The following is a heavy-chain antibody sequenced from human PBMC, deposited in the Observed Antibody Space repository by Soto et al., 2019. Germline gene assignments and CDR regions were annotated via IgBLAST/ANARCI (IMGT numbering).Heavy chain of an antibody. Sequence: SETLSLTCTVSYGSISVSNVFWGWVRQPPGKGLEWIGNIDYSGTAYFNPSLKSRVTISVDTSKNQFSLKLSSVTAADTAVYYCARHSDYGDYWYFDLWGRGTLVTVSS. CDR3: ARHSDYGDYWYFDL. D-gene: IGHD4-17*01. V-gene: IGHV4-39*01. CDR2: IDYSGTA. CDR1: YGSISVSNVF. J-gene: IGHJ2*01.